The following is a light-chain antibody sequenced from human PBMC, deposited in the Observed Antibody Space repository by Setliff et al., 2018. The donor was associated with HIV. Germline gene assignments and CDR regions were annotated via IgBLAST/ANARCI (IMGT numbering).Light chain of an antibody. CDR1: SSDVGGYDY. J-gene: IGLJ1*01. CDR3: CSYAARQTSYV. Sequence: QSALTQPRSASGSPGQSVTISCTGTSSDVGGYDYVSWFQQHPGKAPKLLIYDVYKRPSGVPDRFSGSRSGNTASLTISGLQGDDETYYYCCSYAARQTSYVFGTGTKVTVL. CDR2: DVY. V-gene: IGLV2-11*01.